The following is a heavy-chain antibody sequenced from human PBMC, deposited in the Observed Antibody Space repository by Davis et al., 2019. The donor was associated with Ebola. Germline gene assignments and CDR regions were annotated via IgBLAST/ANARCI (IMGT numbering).Heavy chain of an antibody. D-gene: IGHD3-10*01. V-gene: IGHV3-21*01. CDR3: AGDLRVVSP. CDR1: GFTFSSYS. Sequence: PGGSLRLSCAASGFTFSSYSMNWVRQAPGKGLEWVSSISSSSSYIYYADSVRGRFTISRDNAKNSLYLRVNSLRDEDTAVYYCAGDLRVVSPWGQGTLVTVSS. J-gene: IGHJ5*02. CDR2: ISSSSSYI.